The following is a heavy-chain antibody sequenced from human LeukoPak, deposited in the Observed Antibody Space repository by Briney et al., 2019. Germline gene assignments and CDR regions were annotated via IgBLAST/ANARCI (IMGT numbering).Heavy chain of an antibody. J-gene: IGHJ4*02. CDR1: GGSFSGYY. CDR3: ASSGLTLP. V-gene: IGHV4-34*01. Sequence: SETLSLTCAVYGGSFSGYYWSWIRQPPGKGLEWIGSIYHSGSTYYNPSLKSRVTIPVDTSKNQFSLKLSSVTAADTAVYYCASSGLTLPWGQGTLVTVSS. CDR2: IYHSGST. D-gene: IGHD2-15*01.